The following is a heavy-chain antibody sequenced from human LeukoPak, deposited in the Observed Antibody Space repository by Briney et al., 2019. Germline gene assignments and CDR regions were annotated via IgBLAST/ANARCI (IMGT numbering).Heavy chain of an antibody. V-gene: IGHV3-33*06. Sequence: GGSLRLSCAASGFTFSSYGMHRVRQAPGKGLEWVAVIWYDGSNKYYADSVKGRFTISRDNSKNTLYLQMNSLRAEDTAVYYCAKDRDGYNFPGYWGQGTLVTVSS. CDR2: IWYDGSNK. J-gene: IGHJ4*02. CDR3: AKDRDGYNFPGY. D-gene: IGHD5-24*01. CDR1: GFTFSSYG.